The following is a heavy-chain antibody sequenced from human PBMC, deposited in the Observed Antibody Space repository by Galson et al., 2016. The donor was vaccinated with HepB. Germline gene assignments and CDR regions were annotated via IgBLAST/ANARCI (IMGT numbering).Heavy chain of an antibody. CDR3: AREGGSDWRWFDP. Sequence: SETLSLTCAVSGGSVDTSNWWGWVRQAPGKGLEWIGEIHSGGSTQYNPSLKSRVSITLDKANNQFSLEVISVTAADTAIYYCAREGGSDWRWFDPWGQGTLVSVSS. CDR1: GGSVDTSNW. J-gene: IGHJ5*02. V-gene: IGHV4-4*02. D-gene: IGHD5-12*01. CDR2: IHSGGST.